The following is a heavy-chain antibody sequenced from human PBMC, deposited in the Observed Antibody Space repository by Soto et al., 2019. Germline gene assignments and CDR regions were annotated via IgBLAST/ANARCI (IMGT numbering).Heavy chain of an antibody. CDR2: IKQDGSGK. J-gene: IGHJ4*02. V-gene: IGHV3-7*05. CDR3: ARVPYDSSGYYGFDY. CDR1: GFTFSSYW. D-gene: IGHD3-22*01. Sequence: GGSLRLSCAASGFTFSSYWMSWVRQAPGKGLEWVANIKQDGSGKYYVDSVKGRFTISSDNAKNSLYLQMNSLRAEDTAVYYCARVPYDSSGYYGFDYWGQGTLVTVSS.